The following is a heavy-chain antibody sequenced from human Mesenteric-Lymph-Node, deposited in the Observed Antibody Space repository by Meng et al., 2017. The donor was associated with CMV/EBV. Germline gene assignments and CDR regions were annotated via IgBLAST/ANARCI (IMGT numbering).Heavy chain of an antibody. V-gene: IGHV4-39*07. Sequence: SETLSLTCAVYGGSFSSYYWGWIRQPPGKGLEWIGSIYYSGSTYYNPSLKSRVTISVDTSKNQFSLKLSSVTAADMAVYYCARLIVGATGYYFDYWGQGTLVTVSS. D-gene: IGHD1-26*01. CDR3: ARLIVGATGYYFDY. J-gene: IGHJ4*02. CDR1: GGSFSSYY. CDR2: IYYSGST.